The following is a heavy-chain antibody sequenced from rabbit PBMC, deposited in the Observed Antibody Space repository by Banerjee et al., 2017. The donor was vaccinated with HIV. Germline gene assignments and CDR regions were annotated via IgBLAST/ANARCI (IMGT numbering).Heavy chain of an antibody. CDR3: ARYGTGWGDNL. CDR2: IYGGSHGNH. J-gene: IGHJ4*01. D-gene: IGHD4-1*01. Sequence: QEQLVESGGDLVKPEGSLTLTCTASGFSFSSSYWICWVRQAPGKGLEWIACIYGGSHGNHYYASWAKGRFTISKTSSTTVTVQMTSLTAADTATYFCARYGTGWGDNLWGPGTLVTVS. CDR1: GFSFSSSYW. V-gene: IGHV1S45*01.